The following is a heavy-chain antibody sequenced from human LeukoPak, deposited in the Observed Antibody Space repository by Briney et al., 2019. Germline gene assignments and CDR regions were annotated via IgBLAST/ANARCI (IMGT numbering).Heavy chain of an antibody. Sequence: SETLSLTCTVSGGSISIYYWSWIRQPPGKGLEWIGYIYDSGSTNYNPSLKSRVTISVDRSKNQFSLKLSSVTAADTAVYYCARDGGLYNWFDPWGQGTLVTVSS. V-gene: IGHV4-59*12. J-gene: IGHJ5*02. D-gene: IGHD3-3*01. CDR3: ARDGGLYNWFDP. CDR2: IYDSGST. CDR1: GGSISIYY.